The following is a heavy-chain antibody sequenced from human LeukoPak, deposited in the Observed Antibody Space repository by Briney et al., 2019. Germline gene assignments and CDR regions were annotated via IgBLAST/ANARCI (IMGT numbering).Heavy chain of an antibody. D-gene: IGHD3-22*01. J-gene: IGHJ4*02. CDR1: GGSFSGYY. V-gene: IGHV4-34*01. CDR3: ARARYDSSGFWAAHFDY. CDR2: INHSGST. Sequence: SETLSLTCAVYGGSFSGYYWSWIRQPPGKGLEWIGEINHSGSTNYNPSLKSRVTISVDTSKNQFSLKLSSVTAGDTAVYYCARARYDSSGFWAAHFDYWGQGTLVTVSS.